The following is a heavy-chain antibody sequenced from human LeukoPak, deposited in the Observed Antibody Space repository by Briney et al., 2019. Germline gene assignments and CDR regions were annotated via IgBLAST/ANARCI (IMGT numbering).Heavy chain of an antibody. CDR3: ARDLPLPIITGTPEAWFDP. CDR1: GGSFSGYY. CDR2: INHSGST. Sequence: PSETLSLTCAVYGGSFSGYYWSWIRQPPGKGLEWIGEINHSGSTNYNPSLKSRVTISVDTSKNQFSLKLSSVTAADTAVYYCARDLPLPIITGTPEAWFDPWGQGTLVTVSS. V-gene: IGHV4-34*01. J-gene: IGHJ5*02. D-gene: IGHD1/OR15-1a*01.